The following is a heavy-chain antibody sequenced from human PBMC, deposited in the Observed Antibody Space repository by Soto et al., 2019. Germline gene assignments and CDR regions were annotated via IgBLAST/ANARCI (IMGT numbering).Heavy chain of an antibody. CDR1: GDSISSGGYY. D-gene: IGHD3-10*01. CDR3: ASHYYGSGSDLDY. CDR2: MYYSGTT. Sequence: QVQLQESGPGLVKTSQTLSLTCTVSGDSISSGGYYWSWIRQHPGKGLEWIGYMYYSGTTYYNPSLKNRVPTSIDTSKNQFSLKLSSVTAADTAVYYCASHYYGSGSDLDYWGQGSLVTVSS. V-gene: IGHV4-31*03. J-gene: IGHJ4*02.